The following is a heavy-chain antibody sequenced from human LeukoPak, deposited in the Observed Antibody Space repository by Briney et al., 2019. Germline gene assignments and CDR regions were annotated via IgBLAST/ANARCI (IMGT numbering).Heavy chain of an antibody. CDR2: IYHSGST. D-gene: IGHD3-22*01. CDR3: ARGDSSGYYTDAFDI. J-gene: IGHJ3*02. CDR1: GYSISSGYY. V-gene: IGHV4-38-2*01. Sequence: PSETLSLTCAVSGYSISSGYYWGWIRQPPGKGLEWIGSIYHSGSTYYNPSLKSRVTISVDTSKNQFSLKLSSVTAADTAVYYCARGDSSGYYTDAFDIWGQGTMVTVSS.